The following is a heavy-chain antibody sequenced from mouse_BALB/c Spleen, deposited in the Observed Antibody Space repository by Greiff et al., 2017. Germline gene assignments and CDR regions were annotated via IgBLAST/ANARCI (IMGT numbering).Heavy chain of an antibody. CDR1: GFDFSRYW. V-gene: IGHV4-1*02. Sequence: EVKLQESGGGLVQPGGSLKLSCAASGFDFSRYWMSWVRQAPGKGLEWIGEINPDSSTINYTPSLKDKFIISRDNAKNTLYLQMSKVRSEDTALYYCARRGYYGSDAMDYWGQGTSVTVSS. D-gene: IGHD1-1*01. CDR3: ARRGYYGSDAMDY. CDR2: INPDSSTI. J-gene: IGHJ4*01.